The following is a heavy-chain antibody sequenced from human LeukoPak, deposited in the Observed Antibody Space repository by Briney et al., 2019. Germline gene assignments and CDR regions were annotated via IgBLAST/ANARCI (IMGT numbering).Heavy chain of an antibody. CDR2: IYSSGST. V-gene: IGHV4-4*07. D-gene: IGHD2-2*01. CDR3: ARGQYHLLYWYFDL. CDR1: GDSISPYS. J-gene: IGHJ2*01. Sequence: PSETLSLTCSVSGDSISPYSWTWIRQPAGKGLEWIGRIYSSGSTNYNPSLKSRVTMSVDTSKNQFSLKLSSVTAADTAVYYCARGQYHLLYWYFDLWGRGTLVTVSS.